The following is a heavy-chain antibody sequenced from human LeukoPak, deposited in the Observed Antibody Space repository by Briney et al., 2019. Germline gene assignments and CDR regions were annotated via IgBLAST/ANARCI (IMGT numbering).Heavy chain of an antibody. D-gene: IGHD4-17*01. CDR3: AKRASKAVTTFVDY. J-gene: IGHJ4*02. CDR2: ISGSGGST. Sequence: GGSLRLSCAASGFTFSSYWMSWVRQAPGKGLEWVSAISGSGGSTYYADSVKGRFTISRDNSKNTLYLQMNSLRAEDTAVYYCAKRASKAVTTFVDYWGQGTLVTVSS. V-gene: IGHV3-23*01. CDR1: GFTFSSYW.